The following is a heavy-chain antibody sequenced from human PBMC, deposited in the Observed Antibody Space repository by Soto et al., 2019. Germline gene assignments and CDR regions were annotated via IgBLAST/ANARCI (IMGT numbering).Heavy chain of an antibody. CDR3: AKEKGRRIAAAGTSRYFDY. D-gene: IGHD6-13*01. CDR2: ISYDGSNK. Sequence: GGSLRLSCAASGFTFSSYGMHWVRQAPGKGLEWVAVISYDGSNKYYADSVKGRFTISRDNSKNTLYLQMNSLRAEDTAVYYCAKEKGRRIAAAGTSRYFDYWGQGTLVTVSS. J-gene: IGHJ4*02. V-gene: IGHV3-30*18. CDR1: GFTFSSYG.